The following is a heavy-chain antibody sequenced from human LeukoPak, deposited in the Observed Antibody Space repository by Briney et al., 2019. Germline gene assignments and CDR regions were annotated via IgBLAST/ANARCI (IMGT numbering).Heavy chain of an antibody. D-gene: IGHD3-22*01. J-gene: IGHJ4*02. V-gene: IGHV3-30*04. CDR1: GFTFSNYA. CDR3: ARGTVYYYDSSGYYPNADY. Sequence: GRSLRLSCAASGFTFSNYAMHWVRQAPGKGLEWVAVISYDGSNKYYADSVKGRFTISRDNSKNTLHLQMNSMRAEDAAVYYCARGTVYYYDSSGYYPNADYWGQGTLVTVSS. CDR2: ISYDGSNK.